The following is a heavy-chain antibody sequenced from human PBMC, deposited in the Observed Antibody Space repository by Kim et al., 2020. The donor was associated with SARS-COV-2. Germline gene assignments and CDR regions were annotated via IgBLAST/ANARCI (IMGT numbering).Heavy chain of an antibody. CDR2: IYYSGST. CDR1: GGSISSYY. Sequence: SETLSLTCTVSGGSISSYYWSWIRQPPGKGLEWIGYIYYSGSTNYNPSLKSRVTISVDTSKNQFSLKLSSVTAADTAVYYCARDVAVAGHGFDPWGQGTLVTVSS. J-gene: IGHJ5*02. V-gene: IGHV4-59*13. D-gene: IGHD6-19*01. CDR3: ARDVAVAGHGFDP.